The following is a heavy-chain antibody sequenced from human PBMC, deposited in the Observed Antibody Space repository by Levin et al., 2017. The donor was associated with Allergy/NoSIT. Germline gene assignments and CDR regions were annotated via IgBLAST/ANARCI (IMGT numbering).Heavy chain of an antibody. Sequence: GGSLRLSCAASGFTFSSSWMHWVRQAPGKGLVWVSRINSDGRSPSYADSVKGRFTISRDSAKNTLYLQMNSLRAEDTAVYYCARDPGSSSHDWYFDLWGRGTLVTVSS. CDR2: INSDGRSP. V-gene: IGHV3-74*01. J-gene: IGHJ2*01. D-gene: IGHD6-13*01. CDR3: ARDPGSSSHDWYFDL. CDR1: GFTFSSSW.